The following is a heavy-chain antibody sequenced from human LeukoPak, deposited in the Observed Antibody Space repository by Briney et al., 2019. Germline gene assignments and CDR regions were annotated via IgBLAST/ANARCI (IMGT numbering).Heavy chain of an antibody. D-gene: IGHD1-26*01. CDR2: INSGSGDT. V-gene: IGHV1-2*02. J-gene: IGHJ4*02. CDR1: GLTFTDYH. Sequence: ASVKVSCNASGLTFTDYHMHWVRQAPGQGLEWMGWINSGSGDTNYAQKFQGRVTVTRDTSIRTTYMELSNLRSDDTAVYYCVREARATADFWGQGTLVTVSS. CDR3: VREARATADF.